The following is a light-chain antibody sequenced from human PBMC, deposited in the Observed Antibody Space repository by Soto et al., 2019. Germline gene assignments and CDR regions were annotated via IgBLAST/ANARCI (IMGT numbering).Light chain of an antibody. CDR2: AAS. CDR3: LQDHNYPPT. CDR1: QGIRND. J-gene: IGKJ1*01. V-gene: IGKV1-6*01. Sequence: AIQMTQSPSSLSASVGDRVTITCRASQGIRNDLGWYQQKPGKAPKLLIYAASSLQSGVPSRFSGSGSGTDFTLTNSSLQPDDFATYYCLQDHNYPPTFGQGTKVEIK.